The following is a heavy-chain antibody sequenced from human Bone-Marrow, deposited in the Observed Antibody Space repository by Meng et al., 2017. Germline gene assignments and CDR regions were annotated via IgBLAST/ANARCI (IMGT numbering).Heavy chain of an antibody. D-gene: IGHD3-22*01. Sequence: GESLKISCAASGFTFSSYAMSWVRQAPGKGLEWVGFIRSKADGGTTEYAASVKGRFTISRDDSKSIAYLHMNSLKTEDTAVYYCTRHYNQYYYDSSGYRDYWGQGTLVTVSS. J-gene: IGHJ4*02. CDR1: GFTFSSYA. CDR3: TRHYNQYYYDSSGYRDY. V-gene: IGHV3-49*04. CDR2: IRSKADGGTT.